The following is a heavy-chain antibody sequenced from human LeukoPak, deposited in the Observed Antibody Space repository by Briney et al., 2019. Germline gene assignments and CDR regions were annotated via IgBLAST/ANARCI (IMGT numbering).Heavy chain of an antibody. CDR2: INPSGGST. V-gene: IGHV1-46*01. D-gene: IGHD6-13*01. Sequence: ASVKVSCKASGYTFTSYYMHWVRQAPGQGLEWMGIINPSGGSTSYAQKFQGRVTMTRDMSTSTVYMELSSLRSEDTAVYYCAKGSSSWLLRYYFDYWGQGTLVTVPS. CDR1: GYTFTSYY. J-gene: IGHJ4*02. CDR3: AKGSSSWLLRYYFDY.